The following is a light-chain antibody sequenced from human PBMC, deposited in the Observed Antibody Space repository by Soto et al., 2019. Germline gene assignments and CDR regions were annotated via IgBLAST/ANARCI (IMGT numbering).Light chain of an antibody. CDR2: GAS. CDR1: ESVRNK. CDR3: RQYNNWTRT. Sequence: EIVMTQSPATLSVSLGEIATVSCSAIESVRNKLAWYQQKPGQAPRXXTYGASTRETGIPARFIGSGAGTECTRPISSLQSEDFEVDYCRQYNNWTRTFGQGTKV. V-gene: IGKV3-15*01. J-gene: IGKJ1*01.